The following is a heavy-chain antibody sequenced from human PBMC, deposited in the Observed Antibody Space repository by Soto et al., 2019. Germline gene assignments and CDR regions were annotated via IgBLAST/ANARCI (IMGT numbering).Heavy chain of an antibody. CDR2: ISYDGSNK. CDR1: GFTFSSYG. J-gene: IGHJ1*01. D-gene: IGHD5-12*01. Sequence: PGGSLRLSCAASGFTFSSYGMHWDRQAPGKGLEWVAVISYDGSNKYYADSVKGRFTISRDNSKNTLYLQMNSLRAEDTAVYYCAKEERWLQLEYFQHWGQGTLVTVSS. CDR3: AKEERWLQLEYFQH. V-gene: IGHV3-30*18.